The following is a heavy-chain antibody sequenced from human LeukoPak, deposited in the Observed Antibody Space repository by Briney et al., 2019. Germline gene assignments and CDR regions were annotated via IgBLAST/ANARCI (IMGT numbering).Heavy chain of an antibody. J-gene: IGHJ6*04. D-gene: IGHD6-13*01. CDR3: AKGVAAAGRMDV. CDR1: GFTFSSYG. CDR2: IRYDGSNK. Sequence: GGSLRLSCAASGFTFSSYGMHWVRQAPGKGLEWVAFIRYDGSNKYYADSVKGRFTISRDNSKNALYLQMNSLRAEDTAVYYCAKGVAAAGRMDVWGKGTTVTVSS. V-gene: IGHV3-30*02.